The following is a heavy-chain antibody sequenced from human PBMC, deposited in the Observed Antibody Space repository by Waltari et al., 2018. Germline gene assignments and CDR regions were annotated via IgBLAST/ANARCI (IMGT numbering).Heavy chain of an antibody. Sequence: EVQLVESGGGLVQPGGSLRLSCAASGFTFSSYEMNWVRQAPGKGLGWVSYISSSGSTIDYGDSGKGRFTISRDNAKNSLYLQMNSLRAEDTAVYYCARGWGWLRLGELFDYWGQGTLVTVSS. CDR3: ARGWGWLRLGELFDY. D-gene: IGHD3-16*01. J-gene: IGHJ4*02. CDR2: ISSSGSTI. V-gene: IGHV3-48*03. CDR1: GFTFSSYE.